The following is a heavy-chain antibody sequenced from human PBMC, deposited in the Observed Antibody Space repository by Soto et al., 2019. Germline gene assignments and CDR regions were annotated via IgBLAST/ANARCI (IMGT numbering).Heavy chain of an antibody. V-gene: IGHV3-11*04. J-gene: IGHJ4*02. CDR1: GFTFSDYY. CDR2: ISSSGSTI. D-gene: IGHD6-13*01. Sequence: QVQLVESGGGLVKPGGSLRLSCAASGFTFSDYYMSWIRQAPGKGLEWVSYISSSGSTIYYADSVKGRFTISRDNAKNSQYLQLNSLRAEETAVYYCARVHHLAADGHSHLDYWGQGNLVTVSS. CDR3: ARVHHLAADGHSHLDY.